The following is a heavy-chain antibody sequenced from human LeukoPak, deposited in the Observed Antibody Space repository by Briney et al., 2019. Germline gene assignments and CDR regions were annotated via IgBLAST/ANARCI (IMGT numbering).Heavy chain of an antibody. CDR1: GFAFSSYE. CDR3: ARDLMEPRSFFDY. CDR2: ISSSGRTI. V-gene: IGHV3-48*03. D-gene: IGHD1-26*01. Sequence: GGSLRLSCAASGFAFSSYEVNWVRQAPGKGLEWVSYISSSGRTIYYADSVKGRFTISRDDAKNSLYLQMNSLRAEDTALYYCARDLMEPRSFFDYWGQGTLVTVSS. J-gene: IGHJ4*02.